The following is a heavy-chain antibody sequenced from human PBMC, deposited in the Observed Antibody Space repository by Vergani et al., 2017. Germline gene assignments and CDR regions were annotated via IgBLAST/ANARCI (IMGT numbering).Heavy chain of an antibody. V-gene: IGHV1-8*01. D-gene: IGHD2-15*01. CDR1: GYTFTSYD. Sequence: QVQLVQSGAEVKKPGASVKVSCKASGYTFTSYDINWVRQATGQGLEWMGWMNPNSGNTGYAQKFQGRVTMTRNTSISTAYMELSSLRSDDTAVYYCARGRKACSGGSCYHFDYWGQGTLVTVSS. CDR3: ARGRKACSGGSCYHFDY. J-gene: IGHJ4*02. CDR2: MNPNSGNT.